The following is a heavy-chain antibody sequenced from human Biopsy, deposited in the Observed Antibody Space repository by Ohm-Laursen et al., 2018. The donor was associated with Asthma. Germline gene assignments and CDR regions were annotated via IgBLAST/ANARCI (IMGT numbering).Heavy chain of an antibody. J-gene: IGHJ4*02. V-gene: IGHV3-30*03. Sequence: SLRLSCTASGFTFSSYGMHWVRQAPGKGLEWVAAISYDGSNKYYADSVKGRFTISRDNSKNTLYLQMNSLRAEDTAVYYCASQSSGPDFWSGYYYFDYWGQGTLVTVSS. CDR3: ASQSSGPDFWSGYYYFDY. CDR2: ISYDGSNK. D-gene: IGHD3-3*01. CDR1: GFTFSSYG.